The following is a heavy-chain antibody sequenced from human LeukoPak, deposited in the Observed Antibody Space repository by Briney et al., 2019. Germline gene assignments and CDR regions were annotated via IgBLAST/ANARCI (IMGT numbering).Heavy chain of an antibody. CDR1: GGSFSGYY. D-gene: IGHD3-22*01. V-gene: IGHV4-34*01. CDR2: INHSGST. CDR3: ARRNSSGYYRVLDY. J-gene: IGHJ4*02. Sequence: PSETLSLTCAVYGGSFSGYYWSWIRQPPGKGLEWIGEINHSGSTNYNPSLTSRGTISLDTFKNQFPLKLSSVTAADTAVYYCARRNSSGYYRVLDYWGQGTLVTVSS.